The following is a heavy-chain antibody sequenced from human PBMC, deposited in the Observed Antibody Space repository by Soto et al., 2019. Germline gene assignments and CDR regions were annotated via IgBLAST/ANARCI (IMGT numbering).Heavy chain of an antibody. Sequence: QVQLLQSGAEVKKPGASVRVSCKTSGYTFTRYGVSWVRQAPGQGLEWMGWISGYNGNTKEAHKFEGRVILTTDTAANTAHMELRRLTSNDTAVYYCERGTAYSTPWSFDSWGQGTLVTVSS. J-gene: IGHJ4*02. V-gene: IGHV1-18*01. CDR3: ERGTAYSTPWSFDS. CDR2: ISGYNGNT. CDR1: GYTFTRYG. D-gene: IGHD2-8*01.